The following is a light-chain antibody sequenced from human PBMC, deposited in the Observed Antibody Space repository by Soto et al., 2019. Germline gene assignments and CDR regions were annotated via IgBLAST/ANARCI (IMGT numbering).Light chain of an antibody. CDR1: SSDVGAYNY. Sequence: QSALTQPASVSGSPGQSITISCTGTSSDVGAYNYVSWYQQPPGEAPKLMIYEVTDRPSGVSNRFSGSKSGNTASLTISGLQAEDEADYYCSSYTSSDTLVFGTGTKVTVX. J-gene: IGLJ1*01. CDR3: SSYTSSDTLV. V-gene: IGLV2-14*01. CDR2: EVT.